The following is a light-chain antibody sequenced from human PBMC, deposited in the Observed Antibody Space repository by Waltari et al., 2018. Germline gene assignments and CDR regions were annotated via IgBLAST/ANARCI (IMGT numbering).Light chain of an antibody. CDR3: CSYAGRYTSV. CDR1: NRAFGAYTY. J-gene: IGLJ2*01. CDR2: DVD. V-gene: IGLV2-11*01. Sequence: QSALTQPRSVSGSPGQSVTLSCTGTNRAFGAYTYVSWSPQRAGKAPKLVIYDVDKRPSEVPDRFSGSKAGNTASLTISGLQADDEADYYCCSYAGRYTSVFGRGTKVTVL.